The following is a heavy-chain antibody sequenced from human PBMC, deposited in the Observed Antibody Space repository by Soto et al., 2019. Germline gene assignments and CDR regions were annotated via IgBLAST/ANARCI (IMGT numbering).Heavy chain of an antibody. J-gene: IGHJ4*02. CDR3: ARAAVKLGATLFDS. D-gene: IGHD1-26*01. CDR2: INHSGFT. V-gene: IGHV4-34*01. CDR1: GGSLRGHY. Sequence: SETLSLTCAVSGGSLRGHYWSWIRQPPEKGLEWIGEINHSGFTNYNPTLKSRVTISRDASKNQFSLRLSSMTAADSAVYFCARAAVKLGATLFDSWGQGTLVTVSS.